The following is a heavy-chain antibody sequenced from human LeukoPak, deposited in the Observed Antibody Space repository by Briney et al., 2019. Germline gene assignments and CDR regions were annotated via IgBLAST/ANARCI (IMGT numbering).Heavy chain of an antibody. J-gene: IGHJ4*02. CDR2: IYSSGST. Sequence: SETLSLTCTVSAGSISNYYWTWIRQPAGKGLEWIGRIYSSGSTNYNPSLKSRVTMSVDTSKNQFSLNLSSVTAADTAVYYCARVSSGGRYDYWGRGTLVTVSS. D-gene: IGHD6-25*01. CDR1: AGSISNYY. V-gene: IGHV4-4*07. CDR3: ARVSSGGRYDY.